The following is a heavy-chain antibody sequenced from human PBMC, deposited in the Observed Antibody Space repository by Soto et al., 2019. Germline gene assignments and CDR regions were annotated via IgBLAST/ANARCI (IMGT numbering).Heavy chain of an antibody. J-gene: IGHJ4*02. Sequence: EVQLVESGGGLVQPGGSLRLSCAASGFTFSSYWMSWVRQAPGKGLEWVANIHRDGSEKYYVDSVKGRFTISRDNAKNSLYLQMNSLRAEDTAVYYCARPLGYCGGGSCFPFDYWGQGTLVTVSS. CDR2: IHRDGSEK. CDR1: GFTFSSYW. D-gene: IGHD2-15*01. V-gene: IGHV3-7*01. CDR3: ARPLGYCGGGSCFPFDY.